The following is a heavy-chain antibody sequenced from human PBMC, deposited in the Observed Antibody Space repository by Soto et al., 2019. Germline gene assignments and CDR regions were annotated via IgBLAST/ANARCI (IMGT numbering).Heavy chain of an antibody. CDR2: ISPSSSFL. CDR3: ARVGTDYGSGSPYYSDY. Sequence: GGSLRLSCAASGFSFRSYYMNWVRQAPGRGLEWVSSISPSSSFLNYADSVKGRFTISRDNAKSSVNLQMNSLRAEDTAVYYCARVGTDYGSGSPYYSDYWGQGTLVTSPQ. D-gene: IGHD3-10*01. CDR1: GFSFRSYY. V-gene: IGHV3-21*06. J-gene: IGHJ4*02.